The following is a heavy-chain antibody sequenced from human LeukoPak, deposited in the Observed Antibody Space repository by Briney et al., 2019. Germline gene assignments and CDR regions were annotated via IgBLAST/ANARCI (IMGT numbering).Heavy chain of an antibody. D-gene: IGHD3-10*01. CDR3: ARDGDYYGSGSLAY. CDR1: GYTFTSYD. Sequence: ASVKVSCKASGYTFTSYDINWVRQATGQGLEWMGRIIPILGIANYAQKFQGRVTITADKSTSTAYMELSSLRSEDTAVYYCARDGDYYGSGSLAYWGQGTLVTVSS. V-gene: IGHV1-69*04. CDR2: IIPILGIA. J-gene: IGHJ4*02.